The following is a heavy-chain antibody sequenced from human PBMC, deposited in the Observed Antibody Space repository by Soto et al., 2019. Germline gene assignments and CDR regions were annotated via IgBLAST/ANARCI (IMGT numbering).Heavy chain of an antibody. CDR2: IYWDDDK. CDR3: VHSRCGGDCLRSYASHYYYGMDV. D-gene: IGHD2-21*02. V-gene: IGHV2-5*02. J-gene: IGHJ6*02. CDR1: GFSLSTGGMG. Sequence: QITLKESGPTLVKPTQTLTLTCTFSGFSLSTGGMGVGWIRQPPGKALEWLALIYWDDDKRYSPSLKSRLTITKDTSKNQVVLTMTILDPVDTGTYYCVHSRCGGDCLRSYASHYYYGMDVWGQGTTVTVSS.